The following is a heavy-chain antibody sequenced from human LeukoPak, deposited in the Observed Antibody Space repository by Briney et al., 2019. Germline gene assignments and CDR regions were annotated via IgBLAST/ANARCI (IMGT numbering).Heavy chain of an antibody. CDR2: ISRDGGTI. J-gene: IGHJ4*02. D-gene: IGHD4-17*01. CDR1: GFTYSTYS. V-gene: IGHV3-48*04. Sequence: GGSLRLSCAASGFTYSTYSMNWVRQAPGKGLEWVSFISRDGGTIDYADSVKGRFTISRDNAKNSLYLQMNSLRGEDTAVYYCARRAITVTTFDYWGQGTLVTVSS. CDR3: ARRAITVTTFDY.